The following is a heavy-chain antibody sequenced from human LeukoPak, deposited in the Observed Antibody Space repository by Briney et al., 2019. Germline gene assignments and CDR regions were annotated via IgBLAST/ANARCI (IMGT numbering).Heavy chain of an antibody. J-gene: IGHJ4*02. D-gene: IGHD2-21*02. V-gene: IGHV1-2*02. CDR2: INPNSGGT. Sequence: ASVKVSCKASGYTFTGYYMHWVRQAPGQGLEWMGWINPNSGGTNYAQKFQGRVTMTRDTSISTAYMELSRLRSDDTAVYYCAKSKEVVTDAFDYWGQGTLVTVSS. CDR1: GYTFTGYY. CDR3: AKSKEVVTDAFDY.